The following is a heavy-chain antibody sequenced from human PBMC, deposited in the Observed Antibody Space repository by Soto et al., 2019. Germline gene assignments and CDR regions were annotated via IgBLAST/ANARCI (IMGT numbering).Heavy chain of an antibody. J-gene: IGHJ5*02. D-gene: IGHD6-25*01. V-gene: IGHV4-59*11. CDR3: GSVRPSGYVLS. Sequence: SETLSLTCTVSGGSLSSHYWTWIRQSPGKGLEWIGYVYFSGNTNYNPSLKSRVTISIDTSKSQFSLRLASVTAADTAFYYCGSVRPSGYVLSWGQGTLVTVSS. CDR1: GGSLSSHY. CDR2: VYFSGNT.